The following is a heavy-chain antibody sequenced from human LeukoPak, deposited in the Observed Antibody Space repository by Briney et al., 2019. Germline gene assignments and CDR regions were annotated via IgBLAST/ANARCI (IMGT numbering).Heavy chain of an antibody. CDR3: ARAHCSSTSCYAWGYYYYGMDV. Sequence: GGSLRLSCAASGFTFSSYSMNWVRQAPGKGLEWVSSISSSSSYIYYADSVKGRFTISRDNAKNSLYLQMNSLRAEDTAVYYCARAHCSSTSCYAWGYYYYGMDVCGQGTTVTVSS. CDR2: ISSSSSYI. D-gene: IGHD2-2*01. V-gene: IGHV3-21*01. J-gene: IGHJ6*02. CDR1: GFTFSSYS.